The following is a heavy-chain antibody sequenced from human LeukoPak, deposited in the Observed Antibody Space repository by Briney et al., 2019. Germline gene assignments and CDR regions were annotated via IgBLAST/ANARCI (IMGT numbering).Heavy chain of an antibody. CDR2: ISKSGSKITI. CDR3: ASLWDPVAGSTPLPL. CDR1: GFTFSSYE. V-gene: IGHV3-48*03. J-gene: IGHJ4*02. D-gene: IGHD6-19*01. Sequence: PGGSLRLSCVASGFTFSSYEINWVRQAPGKGLEWVSYISKSGSKITIYYADSVKGRFTISRDNARSSAHLQMNSLRVEDTAVYYCASLWDPVAGSTPLPLWGLGTLVTVSS.